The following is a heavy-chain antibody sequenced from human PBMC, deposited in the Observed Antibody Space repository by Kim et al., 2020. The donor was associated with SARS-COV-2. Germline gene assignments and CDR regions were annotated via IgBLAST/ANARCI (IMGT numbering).Heavy chain of an antibody. D-gene: IGHD3-22*01. V-gene: IGHV1-2*02. CDR3: ARDAWRNYYDSSGYYRGGYGMDV. CDR2: INPNSGGT. J-gene: IGHJ6*02. CDR1: GYTFTGYY. Sequence: ASVKVSCKASGYTFTGYYMHWVRQAPGQGLEWMGWINPNSGGTNYAQKFQGRVTMTRDTSISTVYMELSRLRSDDTAVYYCARDAWRNYYDSSGYYRGGYGMDVWGQGTTVTVSS.